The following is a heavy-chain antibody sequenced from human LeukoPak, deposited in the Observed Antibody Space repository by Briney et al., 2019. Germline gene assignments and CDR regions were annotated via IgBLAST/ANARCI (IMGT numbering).Heavy chain of an antibody. D-gene: IGHD6-19*01. CDR1: GGSISSSTYY. CDR3: ASDYSSGWFGHDAFDI. J-gene: IGHJ3*02. Sequence: SETLSLTCTVSGGSISSSTYYWGWIRQPPGKGLEWIGSIYYSGSTYYNLSLKSRVTISVDTSKNQFSLKLSSVTAADTAVYYCASDYSSGWFGHDAFDIWGQGTMVTVSS. CDR2: IYYSGST. V-gene: IGHV4-39*01.